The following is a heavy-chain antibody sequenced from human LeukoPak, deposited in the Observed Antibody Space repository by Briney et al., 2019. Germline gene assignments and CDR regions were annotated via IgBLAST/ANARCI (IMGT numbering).Heavy chain of an antibody. CDR3: AKALAYYYDSSGYYFYDAFDI. Sequence: GGSLRLSCAASGFTFSSYAMSWVRQAPGKGLEWVSAISGSGGRTYYADSVKGRFTISRDNAKNTLYLQMNSLRAEDTAVYYCAKALAYYYDSSGYYFYDAFDIWGQGTMVTVSS. D-gene: IGHD3-22*01. V-gene: IGHV3-23*01. J-gene: IGHJ3*02. CDR2: ISGSGGRT. CDR1: GFTFSSYA.